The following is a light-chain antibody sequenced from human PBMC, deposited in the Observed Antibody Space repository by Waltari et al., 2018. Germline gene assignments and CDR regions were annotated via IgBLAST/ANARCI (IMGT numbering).Light chain of an antibody. J-gene: IGLJ2*01. CDR2: AVR. Sequence: QSALPQPASVSGSTEQSITIARTGTCSAVGNYKRVSWYQQHPGKAPKLMIYAVRKRPSGVADRFSGSKSGDMASLTISGLQPEDETEYFCSSYAGSSIGVFGGGTKVTVL. CDR3: SSYAGSSIGV. V-gene: IGLV2-23*02. CDR1: CSAVGNYKR.